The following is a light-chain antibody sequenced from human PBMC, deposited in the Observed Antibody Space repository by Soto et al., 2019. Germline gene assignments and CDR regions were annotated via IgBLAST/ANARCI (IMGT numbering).Light chain of an antibody. CDR1: QSVSPG. CDR2: ETS. J-gene: IGKJ4*01. Sequence: EIVLTQSPATLSLSPGERATLSCRASQSVSPGLAWYQQKPGQAPRLLIYETSNRAIGIPARFGGSGSGTDFSLTISSLEPEDFAVYYCQQRGGWPLTFGGGTRVEIK. V-gene: IGKV3-11*01. CDR3: QQRGGWPLT.